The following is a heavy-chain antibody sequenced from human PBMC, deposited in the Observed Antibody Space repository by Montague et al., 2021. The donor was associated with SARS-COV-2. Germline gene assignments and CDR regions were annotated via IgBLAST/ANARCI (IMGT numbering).Heavy chain of an antibody. CDR3: ARGRRPVVVPGAGSAGRAFDI. CDR1: GESFSNYY. Sequence: SETLSLTCAVSGESFSNYYWCWIRQPPGKGLEWIRVDNQSGTTIYNQSVKSRGTISEDTYKNQFYLRLNSVTAAVTAVSYCARGRRPVVVPGAGSAGRAFDIWGQGTMVTVSS. D-gene: IGHD2-2*01. V-gene: IGHV4-34*01. J-gene: IGHJ3*02. CDR2: DNQSGTT.